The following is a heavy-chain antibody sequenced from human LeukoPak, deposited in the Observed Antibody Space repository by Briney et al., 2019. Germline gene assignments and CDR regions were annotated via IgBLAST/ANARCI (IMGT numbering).Heavy chain of an antibody. CDR3: ARLPHMGIPVAGGGAIVDY. CDR2: IYYSGST. D-gene: IGHD6-19*01. J-gene: IGHJ4*02. V-gene: IGHV4-39*01. Sequence: SETLSLTCTVSGGSISSSSYYWGWIRQPPGKGLEWIGSIYYSGSTYYNPSLKSRVTISVDTSKNQFSLKLSSVTAADTAVYYCARLPHMGIPVAGGGAIVDYWGQRTLVTVSS. CDR1: GGSISSSSYY.